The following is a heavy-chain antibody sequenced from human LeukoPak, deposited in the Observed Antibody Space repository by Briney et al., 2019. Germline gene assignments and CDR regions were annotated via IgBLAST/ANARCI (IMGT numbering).Heavy chain of an antibody. J-gene: IGHJ6*03. CDR3: ARAQYYYYYYMDV. V-gene: IGHV4-61*02. CDR2: IYSSGST. CDR1: GGSISSGSYY. Sequence: SETLSLTCTVSGGSISSGSYYWSWIRQPAGKGLEWIGRIYSSGSTNYNPSLKSRVTISLDTSKNQFSLKLSSVTAADTAVYYCARAQYYYYYYMDVWGKGTTVTISS.